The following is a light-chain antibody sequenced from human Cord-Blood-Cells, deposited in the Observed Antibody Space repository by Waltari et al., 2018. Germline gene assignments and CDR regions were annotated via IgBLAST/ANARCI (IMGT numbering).Light chain of an antibody. V-gene: IGKV3-20*01. CDR1: QSVSSSY. Sequence: EIVLTQSPGTLSLSPGERATLSCRASQSVSSSYLAWYQQKPGQAPRLLIYGASSRATGIPARFSGSGSGTDFTLTISRLEPEDFAVYYCQQYGSSPRTFGQGTKVEI. J-gene: IGKJ1*01. CDR3: QQYGSSPRT. CDR2: GAS.